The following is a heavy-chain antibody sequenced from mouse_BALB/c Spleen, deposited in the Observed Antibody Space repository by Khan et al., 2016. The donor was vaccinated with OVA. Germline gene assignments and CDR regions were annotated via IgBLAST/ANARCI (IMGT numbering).Heavy chain of an antibody. J-gene: IGHJ2*01. CDR1: GYSLTGYF. CDR2: INPHIGET. Sequence: EVQLQQSGPELVKPGASVKISCKASGYSLTGYFMNWVMQSHGKSLEWIGRINPHIGETFYNQKFKGKATLTVDESSSTAHMELRSLASEDSAVYYCARIYGSDFDYWGQGTPLTVSS. D-gene: IGHD1-1*01. V-gene: IGHV1-20*02. CDR3: ARIYGSDFDY.